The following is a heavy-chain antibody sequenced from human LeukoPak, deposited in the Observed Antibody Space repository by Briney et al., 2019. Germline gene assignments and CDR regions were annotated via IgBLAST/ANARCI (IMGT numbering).Heavy chain of an antibody. J-gene: IGHJ4*02. CDR3: ARPHPNYYDSSAYYSWIDF. D-gene: IGHD3-22*01. V-gene: IGHV3-48*01. CDR2: ITASSSAI. Sequence: GGSLRLSCAASGFIFSDFSMNWVRQAPGKGLEWVSYITASSSAIYYADSVKGRFTTSRDNAKNSLYLHMNSLRAEDTALYYCARPHPNYYDSSAYYSWIDFWGQGTLVTVSS. CDR1: GFIFSDFS.